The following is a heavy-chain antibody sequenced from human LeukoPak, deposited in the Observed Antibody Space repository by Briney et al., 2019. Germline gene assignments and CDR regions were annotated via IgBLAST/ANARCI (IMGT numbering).Heavy chain of an antibody. J-gene: IGHJ6*03. CDR3: ARESWYYYDSSGYYPYYYYYYMDV. V-gene: IGHV4-61*01. CDR1: GGSISNINYY. D-gene: IGHD3-22*01. CDR2: IYYSGST. Sequence: PSETLSLTCTVSGGSISNINYYWGWIRQPPGKGLEWIGYIYYSGSTNYNPSLKSRVTISVDTSKNQFSLKLSSVTAADTAVYYCARESWYYYDSSGYYPYYYYYYMDVWGKGTTVTVSS.